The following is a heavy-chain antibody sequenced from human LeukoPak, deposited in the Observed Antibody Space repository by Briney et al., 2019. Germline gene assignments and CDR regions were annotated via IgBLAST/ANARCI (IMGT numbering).Heavy chain of an antibody. J-gene: IGHJ3*02. V-gene: IGHV3-23*01. CDR3: ASRTWIGPGYYAFDI. Sequence: PGESLRLSCAASRFTFANHAVSWVRQAPGKGLEWVSAEGSAGGTYYADSVKGRFTISRDYSENTLSLQMNSLRVEDTAVYYCASRTWIGPGYYAFDIWGQGTMVTVSS. CDR2: EGSAGGT. CDR1: RFTFANHA. D-gene: IGHD3-22*01.